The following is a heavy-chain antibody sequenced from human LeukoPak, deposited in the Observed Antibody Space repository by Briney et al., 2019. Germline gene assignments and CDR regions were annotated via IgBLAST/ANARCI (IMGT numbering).Heavy chain of an antibody. D-gene: IGHD3-10*01. CDR1: GGSISSSSYY. V-gene: IGHV4-39*07. Sequence: PSETLSLTCTVSGGSISSSSYYWGWIRQPPGKGLEWIGSIYYSGTTYYNPSLKSRVTISVDTSKNQFSLKLSSVTAADTAVYYCARIITMVRGLSVYYFDYWGQGTLVTVSS. J-gene: IGHJ4*02. CDR3: ARIITMVRGLSVYYFDY. CDR2: IYYSGTT.